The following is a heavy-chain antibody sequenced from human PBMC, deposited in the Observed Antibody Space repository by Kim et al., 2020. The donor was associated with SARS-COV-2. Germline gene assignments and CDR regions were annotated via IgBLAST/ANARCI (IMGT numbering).Heavy chain of an antibody. CDR3: ARRSSWSYFDY. Sequence: SKTCRASVKGRCTIPRDHAKETMNMQVNSLRAEDTAVYYCARRSSWSYFDYWGQGTLVTVSS. J-gene: IGHJ4*02. V-gene: IGHV3-74*03. D-gene: IGHD6-13*01. CDR2: SK.